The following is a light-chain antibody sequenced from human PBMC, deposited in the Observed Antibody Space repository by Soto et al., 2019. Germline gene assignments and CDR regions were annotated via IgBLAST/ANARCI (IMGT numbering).Light chain of an antibody. Sequence: SYELTQPLSVSVPLGQTASITCGGNNIGTRNVHWYQQKPGQAPVLVVYRDSNRPSGIPERFSGSNSGNTATLTISRAQVGDEADYYCHVWDSSTAVFGGGTTVTVL. V-gene: IGLV3-9*01. CDR1: NIGTRN. CDR2: RDS. J-gene: IGLJ3*02. CDR3: HVWDSSTAV.